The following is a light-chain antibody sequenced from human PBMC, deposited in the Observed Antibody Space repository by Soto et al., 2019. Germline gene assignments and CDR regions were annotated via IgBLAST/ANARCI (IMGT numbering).Light chain of an antibody. V-gene: IGKV1-8*01. Sequence: IPMTQSPSSLSSSTGGRVTITCWASQGISSYLAWYQQKPGKAPKLLIYAASTLQSGVPSRFSGSGSGTDFTLTISCLQSEDFATYYCQQYYSYPLTFGGGTKVDIK. CDR2: AAS. J-gene: IGKJ4*01. CDR1: QGISSY. CDR3: QQYYSYPLT.